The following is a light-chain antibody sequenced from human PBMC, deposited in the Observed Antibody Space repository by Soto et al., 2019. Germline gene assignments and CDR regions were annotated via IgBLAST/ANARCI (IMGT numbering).Light chain of an antibody. CDR1: SSNVGSYIL. V-gene: IGLV2-23*01. CDR2: EAS. Sequence: QSALTQPASVSGSPGQSITSSCTGTSSNVGSYILVSWYQQHPGKAPKLMIYEASKRPSGVSNRVSGSKSGNTASLTITGLQAEDEADYYCCSYAGSSTYVFGGGTKRTVL. CDR3: CSYAGSSTYV. J-gene: IGLJ2*01.